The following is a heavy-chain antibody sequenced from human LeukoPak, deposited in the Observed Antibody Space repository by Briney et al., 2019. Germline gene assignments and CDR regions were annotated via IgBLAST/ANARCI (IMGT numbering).Heavy chain of an antibody. CDR1: RFIFTSYS. CDR3: ARDFVYGSGSYPFDY. Sequence: GGSLRLSCALSRFIFTSYSMNCVRQAPGKGLEWVSSIISSSSYIYYADSVKGRFTISRDNAKNSLYLQMNSLRAEDTAVYYCARDFVYGSGSYPFDYWGQGTLVTVSS. V-gene: IGHV3-21*01. J-gene: IGHJ4*02. D-gene: IGHD3-10*01. CDR2: IISSSSYI.